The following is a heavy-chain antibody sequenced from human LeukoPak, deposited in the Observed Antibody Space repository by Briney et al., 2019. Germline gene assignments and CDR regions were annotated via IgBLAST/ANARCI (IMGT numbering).Heavy chain of an antibody. CDR1: GFTFSNYG. V-gene: IGHV3-48*01. Sequence: GGSLRLSCAASGFTFSNYGMNWVRQAPGAGLEWLSYISSSSATIYYPDSVKGRFTISRDNARNSLFLQMNSLRVEDTAVYYCARDCRGGSCYSSWGQGTLVTVSS. J-gene: IGHJ5*02. D-gene: IGHD2-15*01. CDR3: ARDCRGGSCYSS. CDR2: ISSSSATI.